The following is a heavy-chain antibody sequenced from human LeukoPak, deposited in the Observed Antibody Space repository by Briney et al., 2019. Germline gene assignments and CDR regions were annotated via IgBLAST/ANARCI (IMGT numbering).Heavy chain of an antibody. Sequence: SETLSLTCTVSGGSISPYYWSWIRQPPGKGLEWIGEINHSGSTNYNPSLKSRVTISVDTSKNQFSLKLSSVTAADTAVYYCARDHLAYGDSYFDYWGQGTLVTVSS. V-gene: IGHV4-34*01. CDR1: GGSISPYY. CDR3: ARDHLAYGDSYFDY. CDR2: INHSGST. D-gene: IGHD4-17*01. J-gene: IGHJ4*02.